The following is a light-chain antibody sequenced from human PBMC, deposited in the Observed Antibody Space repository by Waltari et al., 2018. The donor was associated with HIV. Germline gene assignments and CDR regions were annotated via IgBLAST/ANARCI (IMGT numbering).Light chain of an antibody. CDR2: SND. CDR3: AAWDDSLNGM. CDR1: RTNIGSNI. J-gene: IGLJ3*02. V-gene: IGLV1-44*01. Sequence: QSVLTQPPSVSGTPGQNVTISCSGSRTNIGSNIVNWYQQVPEAAPKLLINSNDQRPSGVPERFSGSKSGTSASLAISGLQSADEADYYCAAWDDSLNGMFGGGTKLTV.